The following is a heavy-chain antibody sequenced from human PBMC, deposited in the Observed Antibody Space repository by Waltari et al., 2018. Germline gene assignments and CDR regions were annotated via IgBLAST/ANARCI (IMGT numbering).Heavy chain of an antibody. CDR2: MAIDGSNFK. J-gene: IGHJ3*01. CDR3: AREGDSSGFAGAFDV. V-gene: IGHV3-30-3*01. CDR1: GSSLSNSV. Sequence: QEQLVASGGGVVHPGRSISLSCAASGSSLSNSVLHWLRQAPGKGLEWVAVMAIDGSNFKQYADSVKGRFTISRDNSKYTLYLQMNSLRDEDTAVYYCAREGDSSGFAGAFDVWGQGTMVTVSS. D-gene: IGHD3-22*01.